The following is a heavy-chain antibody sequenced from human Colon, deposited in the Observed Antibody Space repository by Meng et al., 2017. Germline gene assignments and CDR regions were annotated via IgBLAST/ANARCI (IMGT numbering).Heavy chain of an antibody. CDR3: VRGRGSGSYLIDY. Sequence: GGSLRLSCAASGFTFSNDAMHWVRQAPGKGLEWVALIWYDGNNEKYADSVKGRFTISRDNSKDTLYLQMNSLTAEDTAVYYCVRGRGSGSYLIDYWGQGTRVTGSS. J-gene: IGHJ4*02. CDR1: GFTFSNDA. D-gene: IGHD3-10*01. V-gene: IGHV3-33*01. CDR2: IWYDGNNE.